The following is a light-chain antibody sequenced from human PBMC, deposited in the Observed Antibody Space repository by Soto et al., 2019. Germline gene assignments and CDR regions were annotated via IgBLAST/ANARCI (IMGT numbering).Light chain of an antibody. CDR1: QSMSDW. V-gene: IGKV1-5*03. CDR2: RAS. Sequence: DIQMTQTPSTLSASIGDTVTISFRASQSMSDWLAWYQQKPGKASRLLIYRASTLQRGVPSRFRGSGSGTEFALTISDLQADDFATYFCQQYHIYSWTFGQGTKVDIK. CDR3: QQYHIYSWT. J-gene: IGKJ1*01.